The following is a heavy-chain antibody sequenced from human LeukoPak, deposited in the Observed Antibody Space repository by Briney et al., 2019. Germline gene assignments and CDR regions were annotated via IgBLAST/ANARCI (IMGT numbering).Heavy chain of an antibody. CDR2: ISGSGGST. V-gene: IGHV3-23*01. Sequence: GGSLRLSCAASGFTSSTYGMSWVRQAPGKGLEWVSSISGSGGSTNYADSVKGRFTISRDNSKNTLYLQMNSLRAEDTAVYYCAKDLFHTLFDYWGQGTLVTVSS. J-gene: IGHJ4*02. CDR1: GFTSSTYG. D-gene: IGHD2-21*01. CDR3: AKDLFHTLFDY.